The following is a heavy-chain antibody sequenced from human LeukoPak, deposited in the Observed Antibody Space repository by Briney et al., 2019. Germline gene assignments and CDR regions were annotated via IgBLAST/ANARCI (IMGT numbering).Heavy chain of an antibody. Sequence: SETLSLTCIVSGYSISSGYYWGWIRQPPGKGLEWIGSIYHSGSTYYNPSLKSRVTISVDTSKNQFSLKLTSVTAADTAVYYCATYDFWSGYSYYFDYWGQGILVTVSS. CDR2: IYHSGST. D-gene: IGHD3-3*01. CDR1: GYSISSGYY. V-gene: IGHV4-38-2*02. J-gene: IGHJ4*02. CDR3: ATYDFWSGYSYYFDY.